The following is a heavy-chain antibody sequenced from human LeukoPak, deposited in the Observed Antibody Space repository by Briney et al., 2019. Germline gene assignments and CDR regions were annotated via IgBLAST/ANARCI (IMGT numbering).Heavy chain of an antibody. J-gene: IGHJ4*02. CDR1: GFIFSGHG. D-gene: IGHD4-17*01. Sequence: GGSLRLSCAASGFIFSGHGMHWVRQAPGKGLEWVAFIRYDGSNKYYADSVKGRFTISRDNSKNTLYLQMNSLRAEDTAVYYCAKDLYYGDYVFDYWGQGTLVTVSS. CDR2: IRYDGSNK. V-gene: IGHV3-30*02. CDR3: AKDLYYGDYVFDY.